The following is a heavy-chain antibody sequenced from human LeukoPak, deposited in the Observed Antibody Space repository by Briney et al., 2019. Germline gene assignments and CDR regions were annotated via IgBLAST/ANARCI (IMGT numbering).Heavy chain of an antibody. Sequence: GGSLRLSCEPSRVTATEAWVSWVPQAPGKGMEWVGRIKSRRDGGTTDFAAPVKSRFSISRDNSKNTRYLQMNSLTMEGTAVYYCTTSPDWGQGTPVTVSS. CDR1: RVTATEAW. J-gene: IGHJ4*02. D-gene: IGHD1-14*01. CDR3: TTSPD. V-gene: IGHV3-15*01. CDR2: IKSRRDGGTT.